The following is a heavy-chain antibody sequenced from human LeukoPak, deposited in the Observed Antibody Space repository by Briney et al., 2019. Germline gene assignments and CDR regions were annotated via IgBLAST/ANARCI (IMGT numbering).Heavy chain of an antibody. J-gene: IGHJ6*02. D-gene: IGHD3-16*01. Sequence: ASVKVSCKASGYSFTGYFMQWVRQAPEQGLEWMGWINPNSGDTNYAQKFQGRVTMTRDTSISTAYMELSRLRSDDAAVYYCARRFYYAMDVWGQGTTVTVSS. CDR2: INPNSGDT. CDR1: GYSFTGYF. V-gene: IGHV1-2*02. CDR3: ARRFYYAMDV.